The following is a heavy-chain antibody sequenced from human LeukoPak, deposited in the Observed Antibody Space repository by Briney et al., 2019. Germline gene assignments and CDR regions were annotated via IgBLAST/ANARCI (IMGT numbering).Heavy chain of an antibody. CDR3: AKTYYDYVWGSYPNGDY. V-gene: IGHV3-30*02. D-gene: IGHD3-16*01. Sequence: GGSLRLSFVSSGFTFSSNGMHWVRQAPGKGLEWVAFIRNDGSNKYYADSVKGRFTISRDNSKNTLYLQMNSLRAEDTAVYYCAKTYYDYVWGSYPNGDYWGQGTLVTVSS. J-gene: IGHJ4*02. CDR1: GFTFSSNG. CDR2: IRNDGSNK.